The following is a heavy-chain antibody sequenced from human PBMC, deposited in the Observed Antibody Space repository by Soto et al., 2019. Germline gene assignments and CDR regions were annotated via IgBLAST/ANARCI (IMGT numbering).Heavy chain of an antibody. CDR3: VTMVRGVINY. CDR2: ISSNGGST. V-gene: IGHV3-64D*09. J-gene: IGHJ4*02. D-gene: IGHD3-10*01. CDR1: GFTFSSYA. Sequence: GGSLSLSCSASGFTFSSYAMHWVRQAPGKGLEDVSAISSNGGSTYYADSVKGRFTISRDNSKNTLYLQMSSLRAEDTAVYYCVTMVRGVINYWGQGTLVTVSS.